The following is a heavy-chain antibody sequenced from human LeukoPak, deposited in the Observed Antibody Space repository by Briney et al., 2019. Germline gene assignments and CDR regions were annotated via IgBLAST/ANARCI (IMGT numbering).Heavy chain of an antibody. CDR1: GFTFSSYG. V-gene: IGHV3-23*01. D-gene: IGHD3-10*01. J-gene: IGHJ3*02. CDR3: AKTYGSGSYGDAFDI. Sequence: GGSLRLSCVVSGFTFSSYGMNWVRQAPGKGLEWVSTIIGSGGSTYYADSVKGRFTISRDNSKNTLYLQMNSLRAEDTAVYYCAKTYGSGSYGDAFDIWGQGTMVTVSS. CDR2: IIGSGGST.